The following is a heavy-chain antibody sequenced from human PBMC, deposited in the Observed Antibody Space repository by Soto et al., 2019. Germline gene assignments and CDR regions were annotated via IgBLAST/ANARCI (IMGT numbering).Heavy chain of an antibody. V-gene: IGHV4-30-2*01. Sequence: QLQLQESGSGLVKPSQTLSLTCAVSGGSISSGGYSWSWIRQPPGKGLEWIGYIYYSGSTYYNPSLQSRVTISVDRSKNQVSLKLSSVTAADTAVYYCATCPPADYDFDFWGQGTLVTVSS. CDR1: GGSISSGGYS. CDR3: ATCPPADYDFDF. CDR2: IYYSGST. J-gene: IGHJ4*02. D-gene: IGHD3-16*01.